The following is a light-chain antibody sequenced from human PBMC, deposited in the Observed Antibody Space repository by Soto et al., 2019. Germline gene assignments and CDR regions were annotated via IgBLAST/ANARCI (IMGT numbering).Light chain of an antibody. CDR3: SSYTPSSTVV. CDR2: EVT. V-gene: IGLV2-14*01. CDR1: SGDVGIYKY. Sequence: QSALTQPASVSGAPGQSITISCTGTSGDVGIYKYVSRYQQHPGKAPNLVIYEVTNRPSGVTTRFSGSKSGNTASLTLSGLQAEDEADYYCSSYTPSSTVVFGGGTTVTVL. J-gene: IGLJ2*01.